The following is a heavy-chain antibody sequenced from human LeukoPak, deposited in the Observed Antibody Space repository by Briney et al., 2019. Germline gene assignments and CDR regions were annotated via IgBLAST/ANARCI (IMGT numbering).Heavy chain of an antibody. CDR1: GFTFTSHG. D-gene: IGHD6-13*01. Sequence: GRSLRLSCEASGFTFTSHGFHWVRQAPGKGLEWVAVIWYDGSQKYYVDSVKGRVTISRDNSKNTLYLQMNSLRVEDTAVYYCARGHDSSSWSSFDYWGQGTLVTVSS. CDR3: ARGHDSSSWSSFDY. V-gene: IGHV3-33*01. CDR2: IWYDGSQK. J-gene: IGHJ4*02.